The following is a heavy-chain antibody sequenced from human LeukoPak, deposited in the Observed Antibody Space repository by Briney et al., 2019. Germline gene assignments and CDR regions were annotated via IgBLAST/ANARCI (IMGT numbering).Heavy chain of an antibody. D-gene: IGHD6-13*01. V-gene: IGHV5-51*01. CDR2: VYPADYDS. Sequence: GESLKISYKASGYRFGNYWIAWVRQMPGKGLEWMGIVYPADYDSRYSPSFQGQVTISADKSSSTANLQWSSLKASDTAMYYCARLECGSSWFCPFDFWGQGTMVTVSS. CDR3: ARLECGSSWFCPFDF. J-gene: IGHJ3*01. CDR1: GYRFGNYW.